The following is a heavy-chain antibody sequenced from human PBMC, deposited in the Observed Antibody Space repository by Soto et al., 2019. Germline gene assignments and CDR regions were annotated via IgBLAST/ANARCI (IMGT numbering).Heavy chain of an antibody. D-gene: IGHD3-22*01. Sequence: SVKVSCKASGGTFSSYAISWVRQAPGQGLEWMGGIIPIFGAANYAQKFQGRVTITADESTSTAYMELSSLRSEDTAVYYCARAPGYSAAFDIWGQGTMVTVSS. CDR2: IIPIFGAA. V-gene: IGHV1-69*13. CDR1: GGTFSSYA. CDR3: ARAPGYSAAFDI. J-gene: IGHJ3*02.